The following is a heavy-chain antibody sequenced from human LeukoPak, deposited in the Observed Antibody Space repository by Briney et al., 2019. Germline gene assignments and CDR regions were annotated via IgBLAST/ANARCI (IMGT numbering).Heavy chain of an antibody. CDR3: ARGQTTVVTPYFDY. J-gene: IGHJ4*02. Sequence: SETLSLTCAVYGGSFSGYYWSWIRQPPGKGLEWIGEINNSGSTNYNPSLRSRVTISVDTSKNQFSLKLSSVTAADTAVYYCARGQTTVVTPYFDYWGQGTLVTVSS. D-gene: IGHD4-23*01. CDR2: INNSGST. CDR1: GGSFSGYY. V-gene: IGHV4-34*01.